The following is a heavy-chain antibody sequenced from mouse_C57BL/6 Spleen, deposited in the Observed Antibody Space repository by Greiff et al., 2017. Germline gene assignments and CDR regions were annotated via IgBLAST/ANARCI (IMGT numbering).Heavy chain of an antibody. D-gene: IGHD4-1*01. J-gene: IGHJ2*01. CDR1: GFTFSSYG. CDR2: ISSGGSYT. CDR3: ARLTGRDYFDY. Sequence: EVQVVESGGDLVKPGGSLKLSCAASGFTFSSYGMSWVRQTPDKRLEWVATISSGGSYTYYPDSVKGRFTISRDNAKNTLYLQMSSLKSEDTAMYYCARLTGRDYFDYWGQGTTLTVSS. V-gene: IGHV5-6*01.